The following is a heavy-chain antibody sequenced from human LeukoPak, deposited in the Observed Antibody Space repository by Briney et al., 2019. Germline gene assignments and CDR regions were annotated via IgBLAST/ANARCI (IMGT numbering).Heavy chain of an antibody. CDR3: ARDDSYGLDAFDI. CDR2: ISSSSSTI. Sequence: GGSLRLSRAASGFTFSSYSMNWVRQAPGKGLEWVSYISSSSSTIYYADSVKGRFTISRDNAKNSLYLQMNSLRAEDTAVYYCARDDSYGLDAFDIWGQGTMVTVSS. V-gene: IGHV3-48*01. J-gene: IGHJ3*02. D-gene: IGHD5-18*01. CDR1: GFTFSSYS.